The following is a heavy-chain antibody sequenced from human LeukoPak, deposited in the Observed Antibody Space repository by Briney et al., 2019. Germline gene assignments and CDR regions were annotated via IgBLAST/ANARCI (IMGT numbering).Heavy chain of an antibody. D-gene: IGHD5-12*01. CDR1: GGSFSGYY. CDR3: ARSYEGAFDI. CDR2: INHSGST. Sequence: SGTLSLTCAVYGGSFSGYYWSWIRQPPGKGLEWIGEINHSGSTNYNPSLKSRVTISVDTSKNQFSLKLSSVTAADTAVYYCARSYEGAFDIWGQGTMVTVSS. V-gene: IGHV4-34*01. J-gene: IGHJ3*02.